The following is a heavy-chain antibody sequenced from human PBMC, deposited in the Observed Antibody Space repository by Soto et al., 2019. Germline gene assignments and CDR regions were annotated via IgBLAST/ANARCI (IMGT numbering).Heavy chain of an antibody. V-gene: IGHV1-46*01. CDR2: FNPYTGGT. CDR3: ARLWGEIGTACAP. CDR1: GYTFTPYY. D-gene: IGHD1-26*01. Sequence: QGPLVQSGAEVKKPGASVKVSCKASGYTFTPYYIHWMRQAPRQGLEWMGMFNPYTGGTRYAHKCEGRVTMTGDTSTSTGYMELSRLRSDDTALYYCARLWGEIGTACAPGGQGTLVTVSS. J-gene: IGHJ5*02.